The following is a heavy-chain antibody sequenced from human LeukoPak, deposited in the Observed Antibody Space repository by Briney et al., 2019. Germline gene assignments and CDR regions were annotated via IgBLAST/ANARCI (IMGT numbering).Heavy chain of an antibody. V-gene: IGHV3-13*01. J-gene: IGHJ4*02. Sequence: GGSLRLSCEASGFTFSSFDMHWARQTSEKGLERVSHIGTAGADDTYYRDSVKGRFTISSENAKNSLYLQINSLRVGDTAVYYCARVGCCAGDCYDYWGRGTRITVS. CDR1: GFTFSSFD. D-gene: IGHD2-21*01. CDR3: ARVGCCAGDCYDY. CDR2: IGTAGADDT.